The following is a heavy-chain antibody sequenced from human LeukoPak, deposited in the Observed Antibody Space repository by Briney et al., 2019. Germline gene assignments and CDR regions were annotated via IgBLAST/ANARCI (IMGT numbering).Heavy chain of an antibody. D-gene: IGHD4-17*01. V-gene: IGHV3-9*01. CDR1: GFTFDDYA. J-gene: IGHJ4*02. Sequence: GGSLRLSCAASGFTFDDYAMHWARQAPGKGLEWVSSLSWKSDSYAYADSVKGRFTISRDNAKNSLYLQMNSLRAEDTAVYYCARWYGGYGWGQGTLVTVSS. CDR3: ARWYGGYG. CDR2: LSWKSDSY.